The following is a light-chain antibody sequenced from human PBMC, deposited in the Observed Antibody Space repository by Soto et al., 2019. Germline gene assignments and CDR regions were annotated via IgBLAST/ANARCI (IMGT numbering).Light chain of an antibody. J-gene: IGKJ1*01. CDR2: GAS. V-gene: IGKV3-15*01. Sequence: EIMMTQSPATLSVSPGERATLSCRASQSVSSSLAWYQQKPGQAPRLLIYGASTRATGIPARFIGSGSGTEFTLTINRLQSEDFAVYYCQQYNNWWTFGQGTKVEIK. CDR1: QSVSSS. CDR3: QQYNNWWT.